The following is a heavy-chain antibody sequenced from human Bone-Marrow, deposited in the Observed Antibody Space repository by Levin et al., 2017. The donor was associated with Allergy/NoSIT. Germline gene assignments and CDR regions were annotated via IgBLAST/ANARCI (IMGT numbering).Heavy chain of an antibody. Sequence: SVKVSCKASGGGFSSYPINWVRQAPGQGLEWMGRIIPMPGITNYTQNFQERVTITADRSTSTAYMELSSLRSEDPAVYYCARAFYYDSSGNYRSAFDLWGQGTRVTVSS. D-gene: IGHD3-22*01. CDR2: IIPMPGIT. CDR1: GGGFSSYP. V-gene: IGHV1-69*04. J-gene: IGHJ3*01. CDR3: ARAFYYDSSGNYRSAFDL.